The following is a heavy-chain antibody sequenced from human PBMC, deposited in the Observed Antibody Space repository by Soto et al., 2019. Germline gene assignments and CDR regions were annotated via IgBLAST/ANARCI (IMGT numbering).Heavy chain of an antibody. CDR2: INTGNGNT. V-gene: IGHV1-3*04. J-gene: IGHJ4*02. Sequence: QVQLMQSGAEVKKPGASVKVSCKASGYTFTSNAMHWVRQAPGQRLEWMGWINTGNGNTQYSQKFQGRVTITRDTSATTAYMELRSLRSGGTALHYWAIQSGGVVYWGQGTLITVSS. CDR3: AIQSGGVVY. CDR1: GYTFTSNA. D-gene: IGHD5-12*01.